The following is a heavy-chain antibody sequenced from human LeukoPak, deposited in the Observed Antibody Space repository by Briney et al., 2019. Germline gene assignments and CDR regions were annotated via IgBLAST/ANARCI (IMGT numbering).Heavy chain of an antibody. CDR2: MTSYGGSA. V-gene: IGHV3-64*01. J-gene: IGHJ4*02. Sequence: SGGSLRLSCAASGFTFSNYAMHWVRQAPGKGLEYVSSMTSYGGSAYYGNSVKGRFTISRDNSKNTLFLQMDRLRADDTAVYYCTRSWIGMSGLRLPFDYWGQGTVVTVSS. D-gene: IGHD2-2*03. CDR1: GFTFSNYA. CDR3: TRSWIGMSGLRLPFDY.